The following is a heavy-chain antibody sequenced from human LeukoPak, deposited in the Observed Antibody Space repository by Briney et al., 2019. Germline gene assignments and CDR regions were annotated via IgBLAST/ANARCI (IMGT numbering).Heavy chain of an antibody. V-gene: IGHV3-30-3*02. D-gene: IGHD4-17*01. CDR3: AKNYGDYFDY. J-gene: IGHJ4*02. Sequence: GGSLRLSCAASGFTFSSYAMHWVRQAPGKGLEWVAVISYDGINKYYADSVKGRFTISRDNSKNTLYLQMNSLRAEDTAVYYCAKNYGDYFDYWGQGTLVTVSS. CDR2: ISYDGINK. CDR1: GFTFSSYA.